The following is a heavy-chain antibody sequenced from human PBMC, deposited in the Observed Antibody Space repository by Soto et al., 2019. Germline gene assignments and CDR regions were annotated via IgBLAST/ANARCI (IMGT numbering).Heavy chain of an antibody. J-gene: IGHJ4*02. CDR1: GYTFTGYY. D-gene: IGHD4-17*01. CDR2: INPNSGGT. V-gene: IGHV1-2*02. Sequence: QVQLVQSGAEVKKPGASVKVSCKASGYTFTGYYMHWVRQAPGQGLEWMGWINPNSGGTNYAQKVQGRVTMTRDKSISTAHMELSRLRSDDTAVYYCASLIMEDYGGNSFDYWGQGTLVTVSS. CDR3: ASLIMEDYGGNSFDY.